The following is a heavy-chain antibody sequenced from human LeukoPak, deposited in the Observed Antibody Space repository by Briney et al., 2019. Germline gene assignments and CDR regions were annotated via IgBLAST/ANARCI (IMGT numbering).Heavy chain of an antibody. D-gene: IGHD1-1*01. CDR1: GXTVSSNY. Sequence: PGGSLRLSCAASGXTVSSNYVSWVRQAPGKGREWVSLIYSGGSTSYADSVKGRFTFSRDNSKNTLYLQMNSLRAEDTAVYYCARDRVNWNDVGGLFDYWGQGTLVTVSS. CDR3: ARDRVNWNDVGGLFDY. CDR2: IYSGGST. J-gene: IGHJ4*02. V-gene: IGHV3-53*01.